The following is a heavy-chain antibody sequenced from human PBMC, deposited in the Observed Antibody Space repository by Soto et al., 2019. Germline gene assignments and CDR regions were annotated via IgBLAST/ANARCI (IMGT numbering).Heavy chain of an antibody. D-gene: IGHD4-17*01. CDR2: ISTTSSYI. CDR1: GFTFSNYN. J-gene: IGHJ6*02. CDR3: ARKGYGDYGGMDV. Sequence: GGSLRLSCAASGFTFSNYNMNWVRQAPGKGLEWVSSISTTSSYIYYAESVKGRFTISRDNAKNSLYLQMNSLRAEDTAVYYCARKGYGDYGGMDVWGQGTTVTVSS. V-gene: IGHV3-21*01.